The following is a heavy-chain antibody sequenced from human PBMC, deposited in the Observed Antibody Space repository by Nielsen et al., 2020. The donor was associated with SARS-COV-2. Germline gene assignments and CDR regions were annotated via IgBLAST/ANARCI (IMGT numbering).Heavy chain of an antibody. CDR2: ISGSGGST. V-gene: IGHV3-23*01. CDR1: GFTFSSYA. Sequence: ESLKISCAASGFTFSSYAMSWVRQAPGKGLEWVSAISGSGGSTYYADSVKGRFTISRDNSKNTLYLQMNSLRAEDTAVYYCAKTTTVTPPDYFDYWGQGTLVTVSS. CDR3: AKTTTVTPPDYFDY. D-gene: IGHD4-17*01. J-gene: IGHJ4*02.